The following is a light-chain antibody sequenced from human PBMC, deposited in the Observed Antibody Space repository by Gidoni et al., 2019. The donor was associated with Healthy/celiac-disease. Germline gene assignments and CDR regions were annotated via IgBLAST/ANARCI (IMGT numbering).Light chain of an antibody. V-gene: IGKV1-39*01. Sequence: DIQMTQSPSSLSASVGDRVTITCRASQSISSYLNWYQQKPGKAPKLLIYAASSLQSGVPSRFSSSGSGTDFTLTISSLQPEDFATYYGQQSYSTPRTFGGGTKVEIK. CDR2: AAS. J-gene: IGKJ4*01. CDR1: QSISSY. CDR3: QQSYSTPRT.